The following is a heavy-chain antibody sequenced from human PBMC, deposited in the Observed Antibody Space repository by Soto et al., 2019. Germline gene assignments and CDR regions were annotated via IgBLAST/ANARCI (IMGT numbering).Heavy chain of an antibody. V-gene: IGHV1-8*01. CDR3: AIVSFLAPVTGAELFDF. D-gene: IGHD2-21*02. Sequence: QVQLVQSGAEVKKPGASVKVSCKASGYSFTSYDMNWVRQAPGQGLEWMGWVNPNSGDTDYAQKFQDRVTMTTDTSIRTAYMELSSLRSEDTAVYYCAIVSFLAPVTGAELFDFWGQGTMVTVSS. J-gene: IGHJ3*01. CDR1: GYSFTSYD. CDR2: VNPNSGDT.